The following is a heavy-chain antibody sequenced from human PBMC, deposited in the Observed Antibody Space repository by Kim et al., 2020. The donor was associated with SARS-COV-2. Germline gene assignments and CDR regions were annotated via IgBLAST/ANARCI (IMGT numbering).Heavy chain of an antibody. D-gene: IGHD3-10*01. CDR2: ISGSGGST. V-gene: IGHV3-23*01. CDR1: GFTFSSYA. Sequence: GGSLRLSCAASGFTFSSYAMSWVRQAPGKGLEWVSAISGSGGSTYYADSVKGRFTISRDNSKNTLYLQMNSLRAEDTAVYYCAKKPLDMVRPGLGYFDYWGQGTLVTVSS. J-gene: IGHJ4*02. CDR3: AKKPLDMVRPGLGYFDY.